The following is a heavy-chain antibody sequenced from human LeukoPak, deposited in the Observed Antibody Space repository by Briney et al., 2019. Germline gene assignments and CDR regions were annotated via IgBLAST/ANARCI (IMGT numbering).Heavy chain of an antibody. D-gene: IGHD3-16*01. CDR2: IKEDESAK. CDR3: ARAVDVADY. Sequence: GGFLRLSCVASGFIFTDHWMSWVRQAPGKGLDWVANIKEDESAKFYADSVRGRFTISRDNAKNSVYLEMNNLRVEDTAVYYCARAVDVADYWGRGTLVTVSS. V-gene: IGHV3-7*01. J-gene: IGHJ4*02. CDR1: GFIFTDHW.